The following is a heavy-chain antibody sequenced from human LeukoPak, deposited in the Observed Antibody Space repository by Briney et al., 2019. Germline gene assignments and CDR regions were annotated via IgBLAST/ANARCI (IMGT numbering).Heavy chain of an antibody. CDR2: IRSKAYGGTT. D-gene: IGHD1-20*01. Sequence: PGGSLRLSCTASGFTFGDYAMSWVRQAPGKGLEWVGFIRSKAYGGTTEYAASVKGRFTISRDDSKGIAYLQMNSLKTEDTAVYYCTRDIGNWSVFNYYYYMDVWGKGTTVTVSS. CDR1: GFTFGDYA. CDR3: TRDIGNWSVFNYYYYMDV. V-gene: IGHV3-49*04. J-gene: IGHJ6*03.